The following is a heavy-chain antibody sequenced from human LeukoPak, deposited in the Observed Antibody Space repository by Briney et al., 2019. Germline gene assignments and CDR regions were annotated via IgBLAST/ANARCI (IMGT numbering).Heavy chain of an antibody. CDR3: ARDRRYYYDSRLDY. D-gene: IGHD3-22*01. Sequence: GGSLRLSCAASGFTFSSYEMNWVRQAPGKGLEWVSYISSSGSIIYYADSVKGRFTISRDNAKNSLYLQMNSLGAEDTAVYYCARDRRYYYDSRLDYWGQGTLVTVSS. CDR2: ISSSGSII. V-gene: IGHV3-48*03. J-gene: IGHJ4*02. CDR1: GFTFSSYE.